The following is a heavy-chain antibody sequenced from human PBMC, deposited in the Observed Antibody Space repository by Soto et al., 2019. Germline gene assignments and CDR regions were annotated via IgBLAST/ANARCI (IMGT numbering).Heavy chain of an antibody. CDR2: IIPIFGTA. CDR1: GGTFSSYA. D-gene: IGHD3-10*01. J-gene: IGHJ5*02. V-gene: IGHV1-69*13. Sequence: ASVKVSCKASGGTFSSYAISWVRQAPGQGLEWMGGIIPIFGTANYAQKFQGRVTITADESTSTAYMELSSLRSGDTAVYYCARKIGLLWFGEQENWFDPWGQGTLVTVSS. CDR3: ARKIGLLWFGEQENWFDP.